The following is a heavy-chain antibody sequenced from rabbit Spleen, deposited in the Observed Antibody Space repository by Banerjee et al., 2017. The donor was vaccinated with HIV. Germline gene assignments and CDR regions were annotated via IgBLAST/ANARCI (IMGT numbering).Heavy chain of an antibody. D-gene: IGHD8-1*01. CDR1: GVTLSSYY. CDR3: ARDGAGGSYFAL. Sequence: QLEESAGGLVQPGGSLKLSCKASGVTLSSYYMNWVRQAPGKGLEWFGYIDPVFGITYYANWVNGRFSISRENAQNTVFLQMTSLTAADTATYFCARDGAGGSYFALWGQGTLVTVS. J-gene: IGHJ3*01. CDR2: IDPVFGIT. V-gene: IGHV1S7*01.